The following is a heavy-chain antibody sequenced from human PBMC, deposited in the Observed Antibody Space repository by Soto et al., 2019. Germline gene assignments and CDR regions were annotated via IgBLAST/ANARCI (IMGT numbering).Heavy chain of an antibody. J-gene: IGHJ6*02. CDR2: IYYSGST. CDR3: ARHESAMVYYYYGMDV. D-gene: IGHD5-18*01. Sequence: SETLSLTCTVSGGSISSSSYYWGWIRQPPGKGLEWIGSIYYSGSTYYNPSLKSRVTISVDTSKNQFSLKLSSVTAAGTAVYYCARHESAMVYYYYGMDVWGQGTTVTVSS. CDR1: GGSISSSSYY. V-gene: IGHV4-39*01.